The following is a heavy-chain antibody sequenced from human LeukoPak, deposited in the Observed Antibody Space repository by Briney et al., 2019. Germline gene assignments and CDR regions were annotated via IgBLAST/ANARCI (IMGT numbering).Heavy chain of an antibody. CDR1: GFTFSSHG. D-gene: IGHD1-26*01. V-gene: IGHV3-21*01. J-gene: IGHJ4*02. CDR3: ARVFIPSSGSHVILDY. CDR2: ISPSGGIT. Sequence: GGSLRLSCAASGFTFSSHGMNWVRQAPGKGLEWVSGISPSGGITYYADSVKGRFTISRDNAKNSLYLQMNSLRAEDTAVYYCARVFIPSSGSHVILDYWDQGTLVTVSS.